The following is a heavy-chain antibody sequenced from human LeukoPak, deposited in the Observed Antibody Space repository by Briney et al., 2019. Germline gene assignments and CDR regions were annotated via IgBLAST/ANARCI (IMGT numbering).Heavy chain of an antibody. CDR1: GFTFDDYA. D-gene: IGHD3-22*01. CDR2: INWNGDNT. V-gene: IGHV3-20*04. Sequence: GGSLRLSCAASGFTFDDYAMSWVRQVPGKGLEWVSGINWNGDNTGYADSVKGRFTISRDNAKNSLYLQMNSLRAEDTALYYCARIYYYDSSGYLSPYFFDYWGQGTLVTVSS. CDR3: ARIYYYDSSGYLSPYFFDY. J-gene: IGHJ4*02.